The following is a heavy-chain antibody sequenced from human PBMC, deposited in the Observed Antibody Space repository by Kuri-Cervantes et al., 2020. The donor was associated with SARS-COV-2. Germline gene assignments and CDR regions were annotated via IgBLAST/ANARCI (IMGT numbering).Heavy chain of an antibody. Sequence: ASVKVSCKASGYTFTSYGISWVRQAPGQGLEWMGWISAYNGNTNYAQKLQGRVTMTTDTSTSTAYMELRSLRSDDTAVYYCARDFGGPGYLPAVGFDYRGQGTLVTVSS. CDR3: ARDFGGPGYLPAVGFDY. J-gene: IGHJ4*02. V-gene: IGHV1-18*01. D-gene: IGHD6-19*01. CDR2: ISAYNGNT. CDR1: GYTFTSYG.